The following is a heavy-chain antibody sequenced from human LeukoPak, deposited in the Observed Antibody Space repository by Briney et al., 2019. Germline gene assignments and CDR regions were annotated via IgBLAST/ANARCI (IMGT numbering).Heavy chain of an antibody. CDR1: GFTFYDYG. D-gene: IGHD2-21*02. J-gene: IGHJ4*02. CDR2: INWNGGST. Sequence: GGSLRLSCSASGFTFYDYGMRWVRQAPGMGLEWVAGINWNGGSTTYADAVKGRVTISRHNGKNALYLHMNSLRDEDTALYYYAREDSVTLRYLDLWGQGTLVTVSS. V-gene: IGHV3-20*04. CDR3: AREDSVTLRYLDL.